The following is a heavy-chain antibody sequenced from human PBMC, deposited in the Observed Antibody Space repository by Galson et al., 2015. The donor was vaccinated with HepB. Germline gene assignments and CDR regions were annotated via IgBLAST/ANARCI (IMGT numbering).Heavy chain of an antibody. J-gene: IGHJ4*02. CDR3: TTIFGVVIKNPEPFDY. Sequence: SLRLSCAASGFSFSNAWMSWVRQAPGKGLEWVGRIKSKTNGGTTDYAAPVKGRFTISRDDSKNTLSLQMNSLKTEDTAVYYCTTIFGVVIKNPEPFDYWGQGTLVTVSS. V-gene: IGHV3-15*01. CDR2: IKSKTNGGTT. CDR1: GFSFSNAW. D-gene: IGHD3-3*02.